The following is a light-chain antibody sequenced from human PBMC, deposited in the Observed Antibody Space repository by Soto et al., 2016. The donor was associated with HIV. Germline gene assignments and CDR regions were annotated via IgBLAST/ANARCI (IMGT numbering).Light chain of an antibody. Sequence: SYELIQAPSVSVSPGQTASITCSGDKLGEKYACWYQQKSGQAPVLVIYQDTKRPSGIPERFSGSNSGNTATLTISGTQAMDEADYFCQTWDSSTRGVGGG. CDR2: QDT. CDR1: KLGEKY. J-gene: IGLJ2*01. V-gene: IGLV3-1*01. CDR3: QTWDSSTRG.